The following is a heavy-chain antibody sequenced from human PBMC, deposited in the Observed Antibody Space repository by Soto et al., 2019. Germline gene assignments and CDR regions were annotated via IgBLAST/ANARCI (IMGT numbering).Heavy chain of an antibody. CDR3: ARDPYYREGYGYGMGV. D-gene: IGHD3-10*01. J-gene: IGHJ6*02. CDR2: IRQDGNER. Sequence: EVQLVESGGALVQPGGSLRLSCIVSGFTFSRYWMSWVRQAPGKGLEWVANIRQDGNERVYVDSVKGRFTISRDNAENPVSLQKNGLRGQGPGVYYRARDPYYREGYGYGMGVLGPGTTVTVS. CDR1: GFTFSRYW. V-gene: IGHV3-7*05.